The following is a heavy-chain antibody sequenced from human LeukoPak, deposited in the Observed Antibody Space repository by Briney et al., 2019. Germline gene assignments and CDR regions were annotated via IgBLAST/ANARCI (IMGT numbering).Heavy chain of an antibody. V-gene: IGHV3-48*02. J-gene: IGHJ6*02. CDR3: ARGASIAAPSRAGFYYYYGMDV. Sequence: GGSPRLSCAASGFTFSSYSMNWVRQAPGKGLEWVSYISSSSSTIYYADSVKGRFTISRDNAKSSLYLQMNSLRDEDTAVYYCARGASIAAPSRAGFYYYYGMDVWGQGTTVTVSS. CDR2: ISSSSSTI. CDR1: GFTFSSYS. D-gene: IGHD6-13*01.